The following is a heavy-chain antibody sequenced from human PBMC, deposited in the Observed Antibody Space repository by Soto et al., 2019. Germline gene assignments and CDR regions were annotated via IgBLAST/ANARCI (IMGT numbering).Heavy chain of an antibody. CDR2: ISGSGGST. Sequence: GGSLRLSCAASGFTFSSYAMSWVRQAPGKGLEWVSAISGSGGSTYYADSVKGRFTISRDNSKNTLYLQMNSLRAEDTAVYYCAKDVRFLEWFGGDYWGQGTLVTVSS. D-gene: IGHD3-3*01. V-gene: IGHV3-23*01. CDR3: AKDVRFLEWFGGDY. J-gene: IGHJ4*02. CDR1: GFTFSSYA.